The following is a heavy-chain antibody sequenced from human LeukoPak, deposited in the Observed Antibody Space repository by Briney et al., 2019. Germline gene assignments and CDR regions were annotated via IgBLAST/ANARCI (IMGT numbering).Heavy chain of an antibody. V-gene: IGHV4-59*08. CDR2: IYYSGST. CDR1: GGSISSYY. D-gene: IGHD3-9*01. CDR3: ASSYYDILTGYTHFDY. J-gene: IGHJ4*02. Sequence: SETLSLTCTVSGGSISSYYWSWIRQPPGKGLEWIGYIYYSGSTNYNPSLKSRVTISVDTSKNQFSLKLSSVTAAVTAVYYCASSYYDILTGYTHFDYWGQGTLVTVSS.